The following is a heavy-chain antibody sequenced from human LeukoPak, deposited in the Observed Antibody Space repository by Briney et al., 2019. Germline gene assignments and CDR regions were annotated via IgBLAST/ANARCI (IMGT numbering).Heavy chain of an antibody. J-gene: IGHJ4*02. V-gene: IGHV4-39*07. CDR1: GGSISSGGYY. D-gene: IGHD6-19*01. CDR2: INHSGST. Sequence: SETLSLTCTVSGGSISSGGYYWSWIRQHPGKGLEWIGEINHSGSTNYNPSLKSRVTISVDTSKNQFSLKLSSVTAADTAVYYCARARGWDRTYFDYWGQGTLVTVSS. CDR3: ARARGWDRTYFDY.